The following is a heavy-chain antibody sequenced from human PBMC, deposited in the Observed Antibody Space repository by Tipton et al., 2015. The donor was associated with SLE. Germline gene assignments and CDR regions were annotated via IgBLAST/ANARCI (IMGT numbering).Heavy chain of an antibody. Sequence: LRLSCAVYGGPFSGYYWSWIRQPPGKGLEWIGEINHSGSTNYNPSLKSRVTISVDTSKNQFSLKLSSVTAADTAVYYCAATVGGYWGQGTLVTVSS. CDR3: AATVGGY. J-gene: IGHJ4*02. CDR2: INHSGST. D-gene: IGHD4-23*01. CDR1: GGPFSGYY. V-gene: IGHV4-34*01.